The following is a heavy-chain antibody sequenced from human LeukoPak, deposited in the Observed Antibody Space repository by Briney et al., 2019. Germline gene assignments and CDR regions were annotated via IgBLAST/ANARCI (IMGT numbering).Heavy chain of an antibody. CDR1: GGSFSGYY. CDR2: IYYSGST. J-gene: IGHJ4*02. D-gene: IGHD1-26*01. Sequence: SETLSLTRAVYGGSFSGYYWSWIRQPPGKGLEWIGYIYYSGSTNYNPSLKSRVTISVDTSKNQFSLELSSVTAADTAVYYCARGGSSGNYYRFDYWGQGTLVTVSS. V-gene: IGHV4-59*01. CDR3: ARGGSSGNYYRFDY.